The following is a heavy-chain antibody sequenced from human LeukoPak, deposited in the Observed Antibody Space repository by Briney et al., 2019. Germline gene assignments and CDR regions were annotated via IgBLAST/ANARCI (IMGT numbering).Heavy chain of an antibody. Sequence: ASVKVSCKASGYTFTGYYTHWVRQAPGQGLEWMGWINPNSGGTNYAQKFQGRVTMTRDTSISTAYMELSRLRSDDTAVYYCASPSGATGAFDIWGQGTMVTVSS. CDR3: ASPSGATGAFDI. J-gene: IGHJ3*02. CDR2: INPNSGGT. D-gene: IGHD3-10*01. CDR1: GYTFTGYY. V-gene: IGHV1-2*02.